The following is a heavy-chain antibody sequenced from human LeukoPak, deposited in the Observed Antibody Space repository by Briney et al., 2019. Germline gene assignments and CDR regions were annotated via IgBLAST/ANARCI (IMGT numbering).Heavy chain of an antibody. J-gene: IGHJ6*02. Sequence: SVKVSCKASGYTFTSYGISWVRQAPGQGLEWMGWISAYNGNTNYAQKLQGRVTMTTDTSTSTAYMELRSLRSDDAAVYYCARGGSDPPPYYYYGMDVWGQGTTVTV. CDR3: ARGGSDPPPYYYYGMDV. V-gene: IGHV1-18*01. D-gene: IGHD1-26*01. CDR1: GYTFTSYG. CDR2: ISAYNGNT.